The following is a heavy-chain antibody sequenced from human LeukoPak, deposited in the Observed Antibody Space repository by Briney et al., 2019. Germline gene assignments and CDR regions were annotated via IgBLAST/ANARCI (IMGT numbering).Heavy chain of an antibody. V-gene: IGHV4-39*01. D-gene: IGHD5-12*01. CDR2: IYYSGST. J-gene: IGHJ6*03. Sequence: PSETLSLTCTVSGGSISSSSYYWGWIRQPPGKGLEWIGSIYYSGSTYYNPSLKSRVTISVDTSKNQFSLKLSSVTAADTAVYYCASGVGYSGYDYAYHVYYMEVWGKGTTVTVSS. CDR3: ASGVGYSGYDYAYHVYYMEV. CDR1: GGSISSSSYY.